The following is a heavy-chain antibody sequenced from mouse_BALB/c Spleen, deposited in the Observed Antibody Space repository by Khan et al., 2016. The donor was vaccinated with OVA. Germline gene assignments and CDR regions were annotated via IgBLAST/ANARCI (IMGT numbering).Heavy chain of an antibody. Sequence: VQLQQPGPELVKPGASVKISCKASGYSFTAYFMNWLMRGHGKSLNWIERINPHIGETFYNQKFKDKATLTVDESSSTAHMELRSLASEDSAVYYCARIYRSDFDYWGQGTTLTVSS. J-gene: IGHJ2*01. CDR1: GYSFTAYF. CDR3: ARIYRSDFDY. V-gene: IGHV1-20*02. CDR2: INPHIGET. D-gene: IGHD1-1*01.